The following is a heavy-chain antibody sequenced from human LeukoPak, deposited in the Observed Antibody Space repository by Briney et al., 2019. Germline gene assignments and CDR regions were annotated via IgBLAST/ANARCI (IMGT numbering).Heavy chain of an antibody. CDR3: ARAGYGIVTTIDYYYYYYMDV. V-gene: IGHV1-2*02. CDR1: GYTFTGYY. J-gene: IGHJ6*03. D-gene: IGHD5-12*01. CDR2: ITPNSGGT. Sequence: SVKVSCNASGYTFTGYYMHWVRQAPGQGLEWMGWITPNSGGTNYAQKFQGRVTMTRDTSISTAYMELSSLRSDDTAVYYCARAGYGIVTTIDYYYYYYMDVWGEGTTVTVSS.